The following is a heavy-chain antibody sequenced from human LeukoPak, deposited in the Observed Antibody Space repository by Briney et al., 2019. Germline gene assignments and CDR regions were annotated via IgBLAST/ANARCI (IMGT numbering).Heavy chain of an antibody. CDR1: GFTFDNYA. D-gene: IGHD5-12*01. CDR2: IRSKIYGGTT. V-gene: IGHV3-49*03. Sequence: GGSLRLSCTASGFTFDNYAMSWFRQAPGKGLEGVCFIRSKIYGGTTEYAASVKGRFTISRDDSKSIAYLQMNSLKSEDTAVYYCVRYSGDADYWGQGTLVTVSS. J-gene: IGHJ4*02. CDR3: VRYSGDADY.